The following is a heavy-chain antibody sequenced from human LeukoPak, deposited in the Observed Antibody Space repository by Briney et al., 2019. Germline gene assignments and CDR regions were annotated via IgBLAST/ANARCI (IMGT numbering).Heavy chain of an antibody. V-gene: IGHV1-8*01. CDR3: ARASRTYYGDYLYYLDS. Sequence: ASVKVSCKASGYTFTSYDINWVRQPTGQGLEWMGWMNPRSGNTGYAQNFQGRVTMTRNTSITTSYMELSSLRSEDTAVYYCARASRTYYGDYLYYLDSWGQGTQVTVSS. D-gene: IGHD4-17*01. CDR2: MNPRSGNT. J-gene: IGHJ4*02. CDR1: GYTFTSYD.